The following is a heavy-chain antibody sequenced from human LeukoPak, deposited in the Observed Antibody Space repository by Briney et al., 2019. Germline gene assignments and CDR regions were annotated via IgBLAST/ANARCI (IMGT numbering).Heavy chain of an antibody. J-gene: IGHJ5*02. Sequence: SETLSLTCTVSGDSITSGDYYWTWIRQPPWKGLEWVAYMHYTGNTYYNSSLKSRLTISVDTSRNQFSLRLSFVTAADTAMNYCARHLSGSSWFDPWGQGTLVTVSS. CDR3: ARHLSGSSWFDP. CDR2: MHYTGNT. V-gene: IGHV4-30-4*08. CDR1: GDSITSGDYY. D-gene: IGHD1-26*01.